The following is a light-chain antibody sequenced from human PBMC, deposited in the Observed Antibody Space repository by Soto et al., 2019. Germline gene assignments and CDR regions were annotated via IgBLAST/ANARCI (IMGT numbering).Light chain of an antibody. J-gene: IGLJ2*01. Sequence: QSALTQPPSASGSPGQSVTISCTGTSSDVGGYNYVSWYQQHPGKAPKLMIYEVSKRPSGVPDRFSGSKSGNTASLTVSGLQAEDEADYYCASHAGRKNIIFGGGTKVTVL. CDR3: ASHAGRKNII. CDR1: SSDVGGYNY. V-gene: IGLV2-8*01. CDR2: EVS.